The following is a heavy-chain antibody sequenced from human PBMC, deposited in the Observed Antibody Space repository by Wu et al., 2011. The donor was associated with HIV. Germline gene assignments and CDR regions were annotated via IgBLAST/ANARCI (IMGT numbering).Heavy chain of an antibody. CDR2: IIPLFGRA. D-gene: IGHD6-13*01. V-gene: IGHV1-69*06. CDR3: ARAPPPYSSSWYYFDY. J-gene: IGHJ4*02. Sequence: QVQLVQSGAEVKKPGSSVNVSCKASGGTFSSYAISWVRQAPGQGLEWVGGIIPLFGRANKAQKFQGRVTITADRSTSTAYMELSSLRSEDTAVYYCARAPPPYSSSWYYFDYWGQGTLVTVSS. CDR1: GGTFSSYA.